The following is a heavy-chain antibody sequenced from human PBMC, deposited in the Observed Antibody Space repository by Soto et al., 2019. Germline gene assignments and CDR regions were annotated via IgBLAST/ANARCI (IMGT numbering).Heavy chain of an antibody. CDR2: ISSSGSTI. Sequence: GGSLRLSCAASGFTFSDYYMSWIRQAPGKGLEWVSYISSSGSTIYYADSVKGRFTISRDNAKNSLYLQMNSLRAEDTAVYYCARVRHRGSSWYFDYWGQGTLVTVSS. CDR1: GFTFSDYY. V-gene: IGHV3-11*01. D-gene: IGHD6-13*01. CDR3: ARVRHRGSSWYFDY. J-gene: IGHJ4*02.